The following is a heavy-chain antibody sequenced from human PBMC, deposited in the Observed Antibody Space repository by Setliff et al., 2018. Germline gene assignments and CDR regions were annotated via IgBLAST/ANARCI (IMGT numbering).Heavy chain of an antibody. V-gene: IGHV4-61*02. CDR2: LHTSGST. CDR3: ARDNTILGATDH. J-gene: IGHJ5*02. Sequence: PSETLSLTCTVSGGSITRGSFYWSWIRQSTERGLEWLGRLHTSGSTTYNPALNSRVTISVDTSTNQFSLRLTSLTAVDTAVYFCARDNTILGATDHWGQGTLVTVSS. CDR1: GGSITRGSFY. D-gene: IGHD1-26*01.